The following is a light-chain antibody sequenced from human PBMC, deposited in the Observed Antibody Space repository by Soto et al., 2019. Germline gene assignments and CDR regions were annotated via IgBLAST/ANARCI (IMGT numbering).Light chain of an antibody. CDR3: QQRNNWPPIT. Sequence: EFVRTQFPATLSVSPGERSTFSCRDIQGIGDTLAWYQHKPGQSPRLLIYDVSIRATGVPARFSGTGSGTDFTLTISSLEPEDFALYYCQQRNNWPPITFGQGTRLEIK. CDR1: QGIGDT. V-gene: IGKV3-11*01. J-gene: IGKJ5*01. CDR2: DVS.